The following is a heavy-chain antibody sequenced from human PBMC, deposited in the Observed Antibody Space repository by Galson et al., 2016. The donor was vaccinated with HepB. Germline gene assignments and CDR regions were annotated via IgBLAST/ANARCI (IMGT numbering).Heavy chain of an antibody. CDR3: ARDGVWESQGKHFDY. D-gene: IGHD1-26*01. CDR1: GFTFSDYA. V-gene: IGHV3-48*01. CDR2: VNSNSRTI. J-gene: IGHJ4*02. Sequence: SLRLSCAASGFTFSDYAMNWVRQAPGKGLEWISYVNSNSRTIHYADSVKGRFTISRDNSKKTLYLQMNSLRAEDTAVYYCARDGVWESQGKHFDYWGQGTLVTVSP.